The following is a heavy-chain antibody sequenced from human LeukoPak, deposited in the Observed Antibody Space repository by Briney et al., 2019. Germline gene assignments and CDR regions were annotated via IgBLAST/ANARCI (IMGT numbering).Heavy chain of an antibody. CDR3: ARDSGQFDY. D-gene: IGHD5-12*01. V-gene: IGHV1-46*01. J-gene: IGHJ4*02. Sequence: ASVKVSCKASGYTFTGYYMHWVRQAPGQGLEWMGVINTGGGTTSSAQKFQGRVTMTRDTSTSTVYMELSSLTSEDTAVYYCARDSGQFDYWGQGTLVTVSS. CDR2: INTGGGTT. CDR1: GYTFTGYY.